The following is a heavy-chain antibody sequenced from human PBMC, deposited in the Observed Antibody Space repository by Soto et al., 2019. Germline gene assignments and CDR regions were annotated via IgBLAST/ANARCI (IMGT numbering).Heavy chain of an antibody. J-gene: IGHJ3*02. CDR3: ARDSQKWLVDAVES. V-gene: IGHV1-18*01. Sequence: QVQLAPSGGEVKKPGASVRVSCKASGYTFISYGISWVRQAAGQGLEWMGWISPYNGNTTYAQSFQVRVSMSTVTSTRTAYMELKSLRSDDTAVYYCARDSQKWLVDAVESWYQGTMVTVSS. D-gene: IGHD5-12*01. CDR1: GYTFISYG. CDR2: ISPYNGNT.